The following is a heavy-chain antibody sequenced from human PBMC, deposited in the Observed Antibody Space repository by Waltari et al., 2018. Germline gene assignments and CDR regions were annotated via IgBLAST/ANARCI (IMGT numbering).Heavy chain of an antibody. Sequence: QVHLLESGPGLVRTSETLSLTCTVYGASLRDYRWSWIRQSPGKGLEWVGYISYGLLTKYNPSLKSRVTISVDRSRNQFSLTLASVTAADTAVYYCARLRVHLSYPYWFDPWGQGTLVTVSS. CDR1: GASLRDYR. CDR2: ISYGLLT. CDR3: ARLRVHLSYPYWFDP. J-gene: IGHJ5*02. V-gene: IGHV4-59*08. D-gene: IGHD3-16*02.